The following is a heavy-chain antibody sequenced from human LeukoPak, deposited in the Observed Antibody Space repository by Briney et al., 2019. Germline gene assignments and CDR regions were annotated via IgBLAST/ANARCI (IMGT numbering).Heavy chain of an antibody. CDR3: ARGYMGYVFFDH. Sequence: GRSLRLSCAASGFTFSNHGMHWVRQAPGKGPEWVALIWYDGSNKYYGDSVKGRFTISRDNSKNTLYLQMNSLRAEDTAVYYCARGYMGYVFFDHWGQGTLVTVSS. J-gene: IGHJ4*02. CDR2: IWYDGSNK. V-gene: IGHV3-33*01. CDR1: GFTFSNHG. D-gene: IGHD5-12*01.